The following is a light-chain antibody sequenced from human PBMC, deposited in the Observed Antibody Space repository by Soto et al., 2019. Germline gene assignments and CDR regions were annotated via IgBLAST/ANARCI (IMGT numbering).Light chain of an antibody. CDR2: AAS. CDR1: QSVDSNY. Sequence: EIVLTQSPGTLSLSPGERATLSCRASQSVDSNYLAWYQQKPGQAPRILIFAASSRATGIPDRFSGSGSGTDFTLTISRLEPEDFAVYYCQQYGSSGTFGQGTKVDIK. CDR3: QQYGSSGT. J-gene: IGKJ1*01. V-gene: IGKV3-20*01.